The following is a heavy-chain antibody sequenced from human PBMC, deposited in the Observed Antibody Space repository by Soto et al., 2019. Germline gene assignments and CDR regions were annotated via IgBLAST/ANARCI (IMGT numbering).Heavy chain of an antibody. D-gene: IGHD3-22*01. CDR2: ISAYNGNT. V-gene: IGHV1-18*01. J-gene: IGHJ4*02. CDR3: ARDKGITMIVGVGY. Sequence: ASVNVSCKASGYTFTSYGISWVRQAPGQGLEWMGWISAYNGNTNYAQKLQGRVTMTTDTSTSTAYMELRSLRSDDTAVYYCARDKGITMIVGVGYWGQGTLVTVSS. CDR1: GYTFTSYG.